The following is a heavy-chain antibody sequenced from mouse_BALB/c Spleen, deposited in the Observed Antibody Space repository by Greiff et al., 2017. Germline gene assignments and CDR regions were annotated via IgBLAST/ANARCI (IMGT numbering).Heavy chain of an antibody. V-gene: IGHV1S33*01. J-gene: IGHJ3*01. D-gene: IGHD6-5*01. CDR2: IYPGDGST. Sequence: SGPELVKPGALVKISCKASGYTFTSYDINWVKQRPGQGLEWIGWIYPGDGSTKYNEKFKGKATLTADKSSSTAYMQLSSLTSENSAVYFCARGAYGPPGSFAYWGQGTLVTVSA. CDR1: GYTFTSYD. CDR3: ARGAYGPPGSFAY.